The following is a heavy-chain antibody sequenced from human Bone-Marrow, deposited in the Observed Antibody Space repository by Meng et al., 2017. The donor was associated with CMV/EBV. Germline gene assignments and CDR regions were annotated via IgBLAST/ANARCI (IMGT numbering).Heavy chain of an antibody. Sequence: ASVKVSCKASGYTFTGYYMHWVRQAPGQGLEWMGWINPNSGGTNYAQKFQGRVTMTRDTSISTAYMELSSLRSEDTAVYYCAGGMGPLVLCRRCFYGMDVWGQGTTVTVSS. CDR1: GYTFTGYY. J-gene: IGHJ6*02. CDR2: INPNSGGT. D-gene: IGHD3-10*01. CDR3: AGGMGPLVLCRRCFYGMDV. V-gene: IGHV1-2*02.